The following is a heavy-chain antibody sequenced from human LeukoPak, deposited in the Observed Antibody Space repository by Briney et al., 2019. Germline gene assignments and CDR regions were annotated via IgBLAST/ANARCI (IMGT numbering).Heavy chain of an antibody. CDR1: GYRFTSYW. V-gene: IGHV5-51*01. J-gene: IGHJ5*02. CDR2: IYPGDSDT. CDR3: ARRYHDSSGYWFDP. Sequence: GESLQISCKGSGYRFTSYWIGWVRQMHGKGLEWMGIIYPGDSDTRYSPSFQGQVTISADKSISTAYLQWSSLKASDTAMYYCARRYHDSSGYWFDPWGQGTLVTVSS. D-gene: IGHD3-22*01.